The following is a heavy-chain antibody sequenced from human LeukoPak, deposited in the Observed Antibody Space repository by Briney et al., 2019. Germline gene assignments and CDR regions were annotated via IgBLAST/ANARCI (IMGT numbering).Heavy chain of an antibody. CDR2: INWNGDST. V-gene: IGHV3-20*04. D-gene: IGHD3-22*01. Sequence: GGSLRLSCAASQFTFSNYAFHWVRQAPGKGPEWVCDINWNGDSTGYADSVKGRFTISRDNSKNSLYLQMNGLRVEDTALYYCARDQLLHRNWFDAWGQGTLVTVSS. CDR1: QFTFSNYA. CDR3: ARDQLLHRNWFDA. J-gene: IGHJ5*02.